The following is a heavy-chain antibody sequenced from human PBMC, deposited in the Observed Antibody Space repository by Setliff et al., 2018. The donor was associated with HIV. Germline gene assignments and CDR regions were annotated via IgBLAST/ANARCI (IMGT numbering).Heavy chain of an antibody. V-gene: IGHV1-18*01. Sequence: ASVKVSCKASGYTFTNYGICWVRQAPGRGLEWMGWISPYNGKTKNDDKVQGRVTMTTDTSTNTAYMELRSLRSDDTAVYYCARGRGSQSYYYFDVWGKGTTVTVSS. J-gene: IGHJ6*03. CDR2: ISPYNGKT. D-gene: IGHD3-10*01. CDR3: ARGRGSQSYYYFDV. CDR1: GYTFTNYG.